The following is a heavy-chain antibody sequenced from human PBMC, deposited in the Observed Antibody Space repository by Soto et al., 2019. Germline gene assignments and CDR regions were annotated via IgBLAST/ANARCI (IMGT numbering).Heavy chain of an antibody. V-gene: IGHV1-3*01. CDR2: LNAGDGNT. CDR1: GYTFTTHA. D-gene: IGHD3-3*01. Sequence: QVQLVQSGAAVKEPGASVKVSCRASGYTFTTHAMHWVRQAPGQRLEWLGWLNAGDGNTKYSQRFQGRVSFTRDTSASTAYMELRSLTSEDTAVYYCVTVTITIFFNVFDLWGQGTMVAVSS. J-gene: IGHJ3*01. CDR3: VTVTITIFFNVFDL.